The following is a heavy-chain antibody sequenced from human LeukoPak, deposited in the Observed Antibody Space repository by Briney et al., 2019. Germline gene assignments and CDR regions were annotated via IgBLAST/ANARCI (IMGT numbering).Heavy chain of an antibody. V-gene: IGHV1-69*13. CDR1: GGTFSSYA. CDR3: ASEGGTDKRAVRNYYGMDV. Sequence: SVKVSCKASGGTFSSYAISWVRQAPGQGLEWMGGIIPIFGSANYAQKFQGRVTITADESTSTAYMELSSLRSEDTAVYYCASEGGTDKRAVRNYYGMDVWGKGTTVTVSS. D-gene: IGHD1-7*01. CDR2: IIPIFGSA. J-gene: IGHJ6*04.